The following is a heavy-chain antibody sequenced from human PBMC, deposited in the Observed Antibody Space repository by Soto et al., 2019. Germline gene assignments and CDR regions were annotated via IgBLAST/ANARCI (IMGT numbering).Heavy chain of an antibody. V-gene: IGHV3-15*07. CDR2: IKSKGGGETK. CDR3: AWDNSGRFRTDH. CDR1: GLTFSDAW. Sequence: EVQLVESGGGLVKPGDSLRLSCVVSGLTFSDAWMNWVRQAPGNGLEWVGRIKSKGGGETKDYAAPVKGRFAISRDDSRDTLYLQMNSLITEDTAVYYCAWDNSGRFRTDHWGQGTLVTVSS. J-gene: IGHJ4*02. D-gene: IGHD1-26*01.